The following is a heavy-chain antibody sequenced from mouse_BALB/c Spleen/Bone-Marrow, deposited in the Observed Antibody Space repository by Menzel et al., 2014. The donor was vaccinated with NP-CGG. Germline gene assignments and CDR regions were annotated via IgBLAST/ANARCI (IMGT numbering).Heavy chain of an antibody. CDR3: TRDYYGP. CDR2: ITYSGNT. CDR1: GDSITSGY. J-gene: IGHJ2*01. Sequence: EVHLVESGPSLVKPSQTLSLTCSVTGDSITSGYWNWIRKFPGNKLEYMGYITYSGNTYYNPSLTSRISITRDTSKNQYYLQLNSVTTEDTATYYCTRDYYGPWGQGTTLTVSS. V-gene: IGHV3-8*02. D-gene: IGHD1-2*01.